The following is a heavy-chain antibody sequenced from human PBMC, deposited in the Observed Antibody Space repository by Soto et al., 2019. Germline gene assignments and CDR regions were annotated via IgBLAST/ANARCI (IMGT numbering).Heavy chain of an antibody. D-gene: IGHD2-15*01. J-gene: IGHJ6*03. V-gene: IGHV4-34*01. CDR3: ARVQGSGGSWKYYYYYMDV. CDR1: GGSFSGYY. Sequence: SETLSLTCAVYGGSFSGYYWSWIRQPPGKGLEWIGEINHSGSTNYNPSLKSRVTISVDTSKNQFSLKLSSVTAADTAVYYCARVQGSGGSWKYYYYYMDVWGKGTTVTVSS. CDR2: INHSGST.